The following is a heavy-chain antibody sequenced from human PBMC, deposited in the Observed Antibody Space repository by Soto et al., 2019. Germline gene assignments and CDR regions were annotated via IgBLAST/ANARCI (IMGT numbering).Heavy chain of an antibody. CDR3: ARGELRFLEWLPRSVEYYYYYGMDV. D-gene: IGHD3-3*01. CDR1: GGSFSGYY. V-gene: IGHV4-34*01. J-gene: IGHJ6*02. CDR2: INHSGST. Sequence: QVQLQQWGAGLLKPSETLSLTCAVYGGSFSGYYWSWIRQPPGKGLEWIGEINHSGSTNYNPSLKSRVTISVDTSKNQFSLKLSYVTAADTAVYYCARGELRFLEWLPRSVEYYYYYGMDVWGQGTTVTVSS.